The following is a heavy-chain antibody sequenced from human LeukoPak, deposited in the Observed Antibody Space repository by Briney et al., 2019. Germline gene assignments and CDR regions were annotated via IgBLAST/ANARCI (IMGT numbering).Heavy chain of an antibody. D-gene: IGHD3-22*01. CDR2: IYHSGST. J-gene: IGHJ3*02. CDR3: ARGPYSYDSSGAFDI. Sequence: PSETLSLTCTVSGYSISSGYYWGWIRQPPGKGLEWIGSIYHSGSTYYNPSLKSRVTISVDTSKNQFSLELSSVTAADTAVYFCARGPYSYDSSGAFDIWGQGTMVTVSS. CDR1: GYSISSGYY. V-gene: IGHV4-38-2*02.